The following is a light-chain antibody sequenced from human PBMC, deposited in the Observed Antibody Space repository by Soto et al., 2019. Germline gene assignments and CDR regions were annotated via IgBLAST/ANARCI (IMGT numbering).Light chain of an antibody. Sequence: IVFTQSPGTLSLSPGERSTLSGRASQSFSNNDLAWYQQKPGQAPRLLIDGASNRATGIPDKFSGSGSGTDFTLTITRLEPEDFAVYYCQQYDNSFSFGGGTKVDIK. CDR1: QSFSNND. J-gene: IGKJ4*01. V-gene: IGKV3-20*01. CDR2: GAS. CDR3: QQYDNSFS.